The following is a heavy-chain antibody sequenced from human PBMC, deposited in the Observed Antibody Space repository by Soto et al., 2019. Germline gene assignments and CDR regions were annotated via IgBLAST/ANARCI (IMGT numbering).Heavy chain of an antibody. Sequence: PGRSLRLSCAPSGFTFSSYGMHWVRQAPGKGLEWVAVIWYDGSNKYYADSVKGRFTISRDNSKNTLYLQMNSLRAEDTAVYYCARAVAEIYYYGMDVWGQGTTVTVSS. CDR2: IWYDGSNK. CDR1: GFTFSSYG. J-gene: IGHJ6*02. D-gene: IGHD6-19*01. V-gene: IGHV3-33*01. CDR3: ARAVAEIYYYGMDV.